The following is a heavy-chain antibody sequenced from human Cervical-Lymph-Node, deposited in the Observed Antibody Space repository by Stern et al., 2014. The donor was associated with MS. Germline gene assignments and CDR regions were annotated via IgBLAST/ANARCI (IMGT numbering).Heavy chain of an antibody. CDR1: GFTISTDA. CDR2: MPYDGSNK. D-gene: IGHD3-3*01. J-gene: IGHJ2*01. V-gene: IGHV3-30-3*01. CDR3: ARNRMQLLRAYGSSDL. Sequence: VQLVESGGGVVQPGRSLRLSWAASGFTISTDAMHWGRQAPGKGQEGVSDMPYDGSNKHYAGSMQGRFSIYRENSKKTLSLQLNSPTAEDTAVYYCARNRMQLLRAYGSSDLWGRGTPVTVSS.